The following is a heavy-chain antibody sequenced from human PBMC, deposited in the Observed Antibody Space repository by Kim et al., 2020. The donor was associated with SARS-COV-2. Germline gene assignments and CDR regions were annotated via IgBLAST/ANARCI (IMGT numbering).Heavy chain of an antibody. D-gene: IGHD6-19*01. V-gene: IGHV3-64*01. CDR3: ARARYSSGWLGY. J-gene: IGHJ4*02. Sequence: GGSLRLSCAASGFTFSSYAMHWVRQAPGKGLEYVSAISSNGGSTYYANSVKGRFTISRDNSKNTLYLQMGSLRAEDMAVYYCARARYSSGWLGYWGQGTLVTVSS. CDR1: GFTFSSYA. CDR2: ISSNGGST.